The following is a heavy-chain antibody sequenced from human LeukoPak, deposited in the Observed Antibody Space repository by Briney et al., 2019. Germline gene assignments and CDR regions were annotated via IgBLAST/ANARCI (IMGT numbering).Heavy chain of an antibody. V-gene: IGHV5-51*03. CDR2: IYPGDSDT. CDR3: AINPAAGTDAFDI. J-gene: IGHJ3*02. D-gene: IGHD6-19*01. Sequence: KPGESLQISCKGSGYSSTSYWIGWVRQLPGKGLEWMGIIYPGDSDTRYSPSFQGQVTISADKSISTAYLQWSSLKASDTAMYYCAINPAAGTDAFDIWGQGTMVTVSS. CDR1: GYSSTSYW.